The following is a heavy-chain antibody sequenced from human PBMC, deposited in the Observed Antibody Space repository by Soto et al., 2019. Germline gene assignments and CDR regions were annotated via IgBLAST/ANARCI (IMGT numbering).Heavy chain of an antibody. CDR1: GGSISSSNW. Sequence: LSLTCAVSGGSISSSNWWSWVRQPPGKGLEWIEEIYHSGSTNYNPSLKSRVTISVDKSKNQFSLKLSSVTAADTAVYYCASGDYGGDWFDPWGQGTLLTVSS. CDR3: ASGDYGGDWFDP. J-gene: IGHJ5*02. D-gene: IGHD4-17*01. V-gene: IGHV4-4*02. CDR2: IYHSGST.